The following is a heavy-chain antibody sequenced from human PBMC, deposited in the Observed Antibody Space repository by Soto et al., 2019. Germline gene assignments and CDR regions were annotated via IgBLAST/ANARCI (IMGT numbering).Heavy chain of an antibody. J-gene: IGHJ4*02. CDR3: ARSYYYDSSGYNPGHLFDN. CDR2: IYYSGST. D-gene: IGHD3-22*01. CDR1: GGSISSSSYY. V-gene: IGHV4-39*01. Sequence: SETLSLTCTVSGGSISSSSYYWGWIRQPPGKGLEWIGSIYYSGSTYYNPSLKSRVTISVDTSKNQFSLKLSSVTAADTAVYYCARSYYYDSSGYNPGHLFDNWGQGTQVTVSS.